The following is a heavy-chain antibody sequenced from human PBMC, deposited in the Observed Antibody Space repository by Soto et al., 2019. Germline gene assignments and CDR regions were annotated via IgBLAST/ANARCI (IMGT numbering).Heavy chain of an antibody. V-gene: IGHV3-23*01. CDR2: ISGSGGST. CDR3: AKRMVEGYSYGLNAFDI. J-gene: IGHJ3*02. Sequence: GGSLRLSCAASGFTFSSYAMSWVRQAPGKGLEWVSAISGSGGSTYYADSVKGRFTISRDNSKNTLYLQMNSLRAEDTAVYYCAKRMVEGYSYGLNAFDIWGQGTMVTVSS. D-gene: IGHD5-18*01. CDR1: GFTFSSYA.